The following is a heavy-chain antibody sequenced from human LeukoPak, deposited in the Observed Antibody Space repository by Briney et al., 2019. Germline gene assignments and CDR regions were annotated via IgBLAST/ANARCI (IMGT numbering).Heavy chain of an antibody. J-gene: IGHJ4*02. CDR3: AKAYSSSWYLKNFDY. D-gene: IGHD6-13*01. Sequence: GGSLRLSCAASGFTFSSYAMSWVRQAPGKGLEGVAAISGSGGSTYYADSVKGRFTISRDNSKNTLYLQMNSLRAEDTAVYYCAKAYSSSWYLKNFDYWGQGTLVTVSS. CDR1: GFTFSSYA. V-gene: IGHV3-23*01. CDR2: ISGSGGST.